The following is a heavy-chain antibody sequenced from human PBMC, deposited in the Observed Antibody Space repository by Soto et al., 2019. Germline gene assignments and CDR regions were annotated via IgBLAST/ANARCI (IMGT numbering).Heavy chain of an antibody. CDR2: IHYSGRT. J-gene: IGHJ4*02. V-gene: IGHV4-39*01. Sequence: QLQLQESGPRLVKPSETLSLTCTVSGGSIRSSGSYWGWIRQPPGEGLEWIVSIHYSGRTYYNPSLKSQVTISVDTSKNQFSLKLSSVTAADTAVYYCARDTGNYRTSDWGQGSLVTVSS. CDR1: GGSIRSSGSY. D-gene: IGHD1-1*01. CDR3: ARDTGNYRTSD.